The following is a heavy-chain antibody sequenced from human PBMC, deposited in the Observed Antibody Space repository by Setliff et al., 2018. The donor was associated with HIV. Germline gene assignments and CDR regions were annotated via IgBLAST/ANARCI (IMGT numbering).Heavy chain of an antibody. J-gene: IGHJ5*02. CDR3: ARDAPTVYANGWFDP. CDR1: GYSIGSGSF. CDR2: IYNRGST. V-gene: IGHV4-38-2*02. D-gene: IGHD2-8*01. Sequence: SETLSLTCAVSGYSIGSGSFWGWIRRPPGKGLEWIGSIYNRGSTYYNPSLRSRVTISVDTSKNQLSLKLSSVTSADTAVYYCARDAPTVYANGWFDPWGQGTLVTVSS.